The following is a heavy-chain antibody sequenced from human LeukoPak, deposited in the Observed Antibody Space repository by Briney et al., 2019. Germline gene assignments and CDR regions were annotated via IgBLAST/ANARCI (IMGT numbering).Heavy chain of an antibody. CDR1: GFTFSSYA. CDR2: ISGSGGST. CDR3: AKGTYYYDSSGYYYDY. J-gene: IGHJ4*02. D-gene: IGHD3-22*01. V-gene: IGHV3-23*01. Sequence: PGGSLRLSCAASGFTFSSYAMSWVRQAPGKGLEWVSAISGSGGSTYYADSVKGRFTISRDNSKNTLYLQMNSLRAEDTAVYYCAKGTYYYDSSGYYYDYRGQGTLVTVSS.